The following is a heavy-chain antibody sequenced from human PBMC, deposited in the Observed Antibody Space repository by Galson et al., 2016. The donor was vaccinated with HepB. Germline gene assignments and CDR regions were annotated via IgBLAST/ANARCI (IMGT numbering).Heavy chain of an antibody. CDR2: VYYTGDT. D-gene: IGHD2-8*02. V-gene: IGHV4-59*01. CDR3: ARDPFRRDCGRKFCTGVDP. J-gene: IGHJ5*02. Sequence: IRQPPGKGLEWIGNVYYTGDTRYNPSLKGRVTISVDMSKNQFSLDLKAVTAADTAVYYCARDPFRRDCGRKFCTGVDPWGQGTLVTVSS.